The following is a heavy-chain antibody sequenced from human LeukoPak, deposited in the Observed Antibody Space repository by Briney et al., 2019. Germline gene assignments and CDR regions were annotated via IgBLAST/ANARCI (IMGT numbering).Heavy chain of an antibody. CDR2: MNPNSGHT. CDR3: ARNSAYGSNWFDS. V-gene: IGHV1-8*01. CDR1: GYIFTTYD. J-gene: IGHJ5*01. Sequence: GASVKVSCKTSGYIFTTYDINWVRQATGQGLEWMGWMNPNSGHTGYAQKFQGRVTVTMNTTISTAYMELSSLTSEDTAVYYCARNSAYGSNWFDSWGQGTLVTVSS. D-gene: IGHD3-22*01.